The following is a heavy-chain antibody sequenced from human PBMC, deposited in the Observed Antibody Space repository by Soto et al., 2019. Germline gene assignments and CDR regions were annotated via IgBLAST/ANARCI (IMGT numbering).Heavy chain of an antibody. CDR1: GGTFRNYA. Sequence: QVQLVQSGAEVKKPGSSVRVSCKASGGTFRNYAISWVRQAPGQGLEWIGGIIPIFGAADYAQKFQGRITIIADDSPSTSYMELRSLRSDDTAVYYCARSDYCGGDCYAFLDYWGQGTLV. D-gene: IGHD2-21*02. CDR2: IIPIFGAA. CDR3: ARSDYCGGDCYAFLDY. V-gene: IGHV1-69*12. J-gene: IGHJ4*02.